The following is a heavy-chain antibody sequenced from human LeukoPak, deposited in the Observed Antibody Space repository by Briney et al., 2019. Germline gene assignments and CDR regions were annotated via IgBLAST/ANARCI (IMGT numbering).Heavy chain of an antibody. D-gene: IGHD4-11*01. J-gene: IGHJ4*02. CDR1: GVSISDYY. V-gene: IGHV4-59*08. Sequence: SETLSLTCSVSGVSISDYYWSWIRQPPGKGLEWIGYIYYSGSTNYNPSLKSRVTISVDTSKNQFSLKLSSVTAADTAVYYCAAADYQGYFDYWGQGTLVTVSS. CDR2: IYYSGST. CDR3: AAADYQGYFDY.